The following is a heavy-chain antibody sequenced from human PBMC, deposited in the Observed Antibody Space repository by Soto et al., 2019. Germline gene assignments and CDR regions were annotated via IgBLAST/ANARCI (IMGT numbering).Heavy chain of an antibody. CDR2: ISYDGSNK. CDR3: ARAEGPGRDYGDYDRYYYYYGMDV. D-gene: IGHD4-17*01. CDR1: GFTFSSYA. Sequence: GGSLRLSCAASGFTFSSYAMHWVRQAPGKGLEWVAVISYDGSNKYYADSVKGRFTISRDNSKNTLYLQMNSLRAEETAVYYCARAEGPGRDYGDYDRYYYYYGMDVWGQGTTVTVSS. J-gene: IGHJ6*02. V-gene: IGHV3-30-3*01.